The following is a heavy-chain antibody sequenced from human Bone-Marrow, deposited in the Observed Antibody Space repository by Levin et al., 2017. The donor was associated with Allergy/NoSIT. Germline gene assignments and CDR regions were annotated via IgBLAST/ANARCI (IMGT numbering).Heavy chain of an antibody. V-gene: IGHV3-20*04. D-gene: IGHD2-15*01. Sequence: GGSLRLSCAASGFTFGDYGMSWVRQAPGKGLEWVSGITWNGGITGYADSVKGRFAISRDNAKNSLYLQMDSLRADDTAFYYCARDLTPLGVVAATVDYWGQGTLVTVSS. CDR2: ITWNGGIT. CDR1: GFTFGDYG. CDR3: ARDLTPLGVVAATVDY. J-gene: IGHJ4*02.